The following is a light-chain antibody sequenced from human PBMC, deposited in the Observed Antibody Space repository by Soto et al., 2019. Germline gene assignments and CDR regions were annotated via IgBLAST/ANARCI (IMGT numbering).Light chain of an antibody. CDR1: HTDVGTYTY. CDR2: NVN. CDR3: GSYAGDNNFV. J-gene: IGLJ1*01. V-gene: IGLV2-8*01. Sequence: QSVLTHPTSAPGFLELSVTISCTGLHTDVGTYTYVSCYQHYPGKSSIRITHNVNKRPSFVPDLFSPSNPGHTVSLTVPRLQAEDKADHYCGSYAGDNNFVFGTGTKVTVL.